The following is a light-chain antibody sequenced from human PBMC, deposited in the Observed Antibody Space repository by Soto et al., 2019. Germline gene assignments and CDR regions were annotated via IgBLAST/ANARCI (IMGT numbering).Light chain of an antibody. CDR3: QKSSSTPPA. CDR1: QSISSY. Sequence: DIQITQSPSSLSASVGDRVTITCRASQSISSYLNWYQQKPGKAPKLLIYAASSLQSGVTSRFSGSEFGTDFTLTISSLQPKDFAIYYCQKSSSTPPAFAKGTKVDIK. CDR2: AAS. J-gene: IGKJ1*01. V-gene: IGKV1-39*01.